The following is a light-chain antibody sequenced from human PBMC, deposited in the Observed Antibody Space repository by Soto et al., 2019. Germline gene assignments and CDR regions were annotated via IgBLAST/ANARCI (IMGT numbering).Light chain of an antibody. V-gene: IGLV2-8*01. J-gene: IGLJ2*01. Sequence: QSALTQPPSASGSPGQSVTISCTGTSSDVCGYNYVSWYQQHPGEAPKLMISEVSKRLSGVPDRFSGSKSGNTVSLTVSGLQAEDEADYYCSSFAGNNNLVFGGGTKVTVL. CDR2: EVS. CDR3: SSFAGNNNLV. CDR1: SSDVCGYNY.